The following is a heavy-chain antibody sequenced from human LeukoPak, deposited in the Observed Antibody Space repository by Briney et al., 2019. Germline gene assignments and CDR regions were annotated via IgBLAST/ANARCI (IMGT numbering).Heavy chain of an antibody. V-gene: IGHV1-3*01. J-gene: IGHJ4*02. D-gene: IGHD2-2*01. CDR2: INAGNGNT. CDR3: ARDRGGYCTSTSCHLWNYFDY. Sequence: ASVKVSCKASGYTFTSHAMHWVRQAPGQRLEWMGWINAGNGNTKYSQKFQGRVTITRDTSASTVYMELSSLRSEDTSVYYCARDRGGYCTSTSCHLWNYFDYWGQGTLVTVSS. CDR1: GYTFTSHA.